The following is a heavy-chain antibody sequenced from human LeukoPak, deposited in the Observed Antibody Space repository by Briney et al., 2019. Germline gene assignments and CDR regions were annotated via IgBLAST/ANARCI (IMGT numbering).Heavy chain of an antibody. CDR2: IRSKANSYAT. V-gene: IGHV3-73*01. CDR1: GFTFSGSA. CDR3: APYDSSGYSDY. J-gene: IGHJ4*02. Sequence: PGGSLRLSCAASGFTFSGSAMHWVRPASGKGLEGVGRIRSKANSYATAYAASVKGRFTISRDDSKNTAYLQMNSLRAEDTAVYYCAPYDSSGYSDYWGQGTLVTVSS. D-gene: IGHD3-22*01.